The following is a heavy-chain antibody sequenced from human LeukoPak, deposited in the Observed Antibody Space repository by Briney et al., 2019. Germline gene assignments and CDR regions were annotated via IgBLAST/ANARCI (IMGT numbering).Heavy chain of an antibody. CDR3: ARSNTRYYFDY. V-gene: IGHV4-34*01. Sequence: SETLSLTCAVYGGSFSGYYWSWIRQPPGKGLEWIGEINHSGSTNYNPSLKSRVTISVDTSKNQFSLKLSSVTAADTAVYYCARSNTRYYFDYWGQGTLVTVSS. D-gene: IGHD1/OR15-1a*01. CDR2: INHSGST. CDR1: GGSFSGYY. J-gene: IGHJ4*02.